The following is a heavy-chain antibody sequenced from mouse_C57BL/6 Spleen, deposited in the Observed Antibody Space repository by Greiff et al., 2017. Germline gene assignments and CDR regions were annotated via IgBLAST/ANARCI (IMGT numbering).Heavy chain of an antibody. D-gene: IGHD2-5*01. Sequence: EVQLQQSGTVLARPGASVKMSCKTSGYTFTSYWMHWVKQRPGQGLEWIGAIYPGNSDTSYNQKFKGKAKLTAVTSASTAYMELSSLTNEDSAVYYCTGDYYSSYYAMDYWGQGTSVTVSS. CDR1: GYTFTSYW. J-gene: IGHJ4*01. CDR2: IYPGNSDT. CDR3: TGDYYSSYYAMDY. V-gene: IGHV1-5*01.